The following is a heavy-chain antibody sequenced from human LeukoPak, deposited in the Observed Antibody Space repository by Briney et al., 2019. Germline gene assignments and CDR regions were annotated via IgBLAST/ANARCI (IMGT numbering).Heavy chain of an antibody. J-gene: IGHJ4*02. Sequence: PSETLSLTCTVSGGSISSSSYYWGWIRQPPGKGLEWIGSIYYSGSTYYKSSLKSRVTVSVGTSKNQFSLKLSSVTAADTAVYYCATRKLGNDYWGQGTLVTVSS. D-gene: IGHD7-27*01. CDR1: GGSISSSSYY. CDR2: IYYSGST. V-gene: IGHV4-39*07. CDR3: ATRKLGNDY.